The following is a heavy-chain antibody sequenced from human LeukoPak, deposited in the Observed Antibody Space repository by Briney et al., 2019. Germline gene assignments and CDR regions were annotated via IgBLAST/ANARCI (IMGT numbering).Heavy chain of an antibody. CDR1: GFTFSSYD. D-gene: IGHD3-3*01. CDR2: IGTAGDT. V-gene: IGHV3-13*01. CDR3: ARVRHYDFWSGYYTGYYFDY. Sequence: GGSLRLSCAASGFTFSSYDMHWVRQATGKGLEWVSAIGTAGDTYYPGSVKGRFTISRENAKNSLYLQMNSLRAEDTAVYYCARVRHYDFWSGYYTGYYFDYWGQGTLVTVSS. J-gene: IGHJ4*02.